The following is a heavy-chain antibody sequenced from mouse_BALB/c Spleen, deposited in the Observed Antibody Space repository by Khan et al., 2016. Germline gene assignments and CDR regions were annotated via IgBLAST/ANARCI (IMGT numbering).Heavy chain of an antibody. CDR2: IYPGNGDT. V-gene: IGHV1-12*01. D-gene: IGHD2-14*01. CDR1: GYTFTSYN. Sequence: QVQLQQPGAELVKPGASVKMSCKASGYTFTSYNMHWVKQTPGQGLEWIGAIYPGNGDTSYNQKFKGKATLTADKSSSTAYMQLSSLTSEDSAVYYCAREGNYFDYWGQGTTLTGSS. J-gene: IGHJ2*01. CDR3: AREGNYFDY.